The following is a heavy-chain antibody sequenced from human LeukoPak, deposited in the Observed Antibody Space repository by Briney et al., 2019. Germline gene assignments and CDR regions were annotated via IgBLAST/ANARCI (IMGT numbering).Heavy chain of an antibody. D-gene: IGHD2-2*01. CDR1: GGSISSSSYY. CDR3: ARRNKWEYQLPTDYYYYYYMDV. CDR2: IYYSGST. Sequence: PSETLSLTCTVSGGSISSSSYYWGWIRQPPGKGLEWIGSIYYSGSTYYNPSLKSRVTISVDTSKNQFSLKLSSVTAADTAVYYCARRNKWEYQLPTDYYYYYYMDVWGKGTTVTVSS. J-gene: IGHJ6*03. V-gene: IGHV4-39*07.